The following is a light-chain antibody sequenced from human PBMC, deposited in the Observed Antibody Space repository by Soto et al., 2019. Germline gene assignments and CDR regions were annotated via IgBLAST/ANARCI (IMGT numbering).Light chain of an antibody. J-gene: IGLJ2*01. CDR2: DVS. Sequence: QSVLTQPRSVSGSPGQSVTISCTGTSSDVGGYNYVSWYQQHPGEAPKPLIYDVSKRPSGVRDRFSGSKSGNTASLTISGLRADDEANYYCCSYAGTFVVFGGGTQLTVL. CDR1: SSDVGGYNY. V-gene: IGLV2-11*01. CDR3: CSYAGTFVV.